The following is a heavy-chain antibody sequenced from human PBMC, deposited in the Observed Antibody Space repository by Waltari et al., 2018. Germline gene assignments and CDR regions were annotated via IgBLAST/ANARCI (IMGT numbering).Heavy chain of an antibody. V-gene: IGHV3-7*01. CDR1: GFTLSNYW. CDR3: ARDYYYYIDV. J-gene: IGHJ6*03. Sequence: EMQLVVSGGGLVQPGGSLRPSCAVSGFTLSNYWMTCVRQAPGKGLEWVANIKQDGSEKSYVDSVKGRFTISRDNAKNSVYLQMNSVRAEDTALYYCARDYYYYIDVWGKGTTVTVSS. CDR2: IKQDGSEK.